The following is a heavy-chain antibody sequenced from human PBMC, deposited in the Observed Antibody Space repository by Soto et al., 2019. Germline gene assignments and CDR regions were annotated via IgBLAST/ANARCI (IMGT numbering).Heavy chain of an antibody. V-gene: IGHV3-23*01. D-gene: IGHD2-15*01. Sequence: EVQLMESGGGLGQPGGSLRLSCAASGFTFTTSAMSWVRQVPGKGLEWVALISGSGRSTDYADSVKGRFIISRDNSKNTVSLQMNSLRAGDSAVYYCARDPPSEKLQPDFGMDVWGQGTTVTVAS. J-gene: IGHJ6*02. CDR3: ARDPPSEKLQPDFGMDV. CDR2: ISGSGRST. CDR1: GFTFTTSA.